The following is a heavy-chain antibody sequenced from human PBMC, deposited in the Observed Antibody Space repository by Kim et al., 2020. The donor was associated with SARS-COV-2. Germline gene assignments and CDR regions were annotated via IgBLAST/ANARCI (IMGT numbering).Heavy chain of an antibody. CDR3: ARAKPRGLEWLLNGWFDP. J-gene: IGHJ5*02. Sequence: ASVKVSCKASGYTFTSYYMHWVRQAPGQGLEWMGIINPSGGSTSYAQKFQGRVTMTRDTSTSTVYMELSSLRSEDTAVYYCARAKPRGLEWLLNGWFDPWGQGTLVTVSS. D-gene: IGHD3-3*01. V-gene: IGHV1-46*01. CDR1: GYTFTSYY. CDR2: INPSGGST.